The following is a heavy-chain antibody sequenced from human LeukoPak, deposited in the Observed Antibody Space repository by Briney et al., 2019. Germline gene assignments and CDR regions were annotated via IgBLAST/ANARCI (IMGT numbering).Heavy chain of an antibody. CDR3: ARDYYGSGSYSPPLGY. CDR2: INPSGGST. V-gene: IGHV1-46*01. CDR1: GYTFTSYY. J-gene: IGHJ4*02. D-gene: IGHD3-10*01. Sequence: ASVKVSCKASGYTFTSYYMHWVRQAPGQGLEWMGIINPSGGSTSYAQKFQGRVTMTRDTSTSTVYMELSSLRSEDTAVFYCARDYYGSGSYSPPLGYWGQGTLVTVSS.